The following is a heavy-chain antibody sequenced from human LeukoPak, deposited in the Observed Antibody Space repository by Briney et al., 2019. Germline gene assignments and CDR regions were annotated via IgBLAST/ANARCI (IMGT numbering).Heavy chain of an antibody. Sequence: PGGSLRLSCAASGFTFSSYSMNWVRQAPGKGLEWVSSISSSSSYIYHADSVKGRFTISRDNAKNSLYLQMNSLRAEDTAVYYCARLSMVVAALDYWGQGTLVTVSS. V-gene: IGHV3-21*01. CDR3: ARLSMVVAALDY. CDR2: ISSSSSYI. CDR1: GFTFSSYS. J-gene: IGHJ4*02. D-gene: IGHD2-15*01.